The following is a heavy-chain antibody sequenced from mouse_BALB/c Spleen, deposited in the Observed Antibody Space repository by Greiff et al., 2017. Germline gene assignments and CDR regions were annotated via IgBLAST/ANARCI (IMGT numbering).Heavy chain of an antibody. CDR1: GFNIKDTY. V-gene: IGHV14-3*02. Sequence: VHVKQSGAELVKPGASVKLSCTASGFNIKDTYMHWVKQRPEQGLEWIGRIDPANGNTKYDPKFQGKATITADTSSNTAYLQLSSLTSEDTAVYYCATHYYGSSYHYAMDYWGQGTSVTVSS. CDR2: IDPANGNT. CDR3: ATHYYGSSYHYAMDY. J-gene: IGHJ4*01. D-gene: IGHD1-1*01.